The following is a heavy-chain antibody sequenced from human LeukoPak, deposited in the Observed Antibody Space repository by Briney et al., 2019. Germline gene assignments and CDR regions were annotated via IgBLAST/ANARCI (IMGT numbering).Heavy chain of an antibody. CDR1: GYTLTELS. CDR2: FDPEDGET. Sequence: ASVKVSCKVSGYTLTELSMHWVRQAPGKGLEWMGGFDPEDGETIYAQKFQGRVTMTEDTSTDTAYMELSSLRSEDTAVYHCATAGSDYYDSSGYPFDYWGQGTLVTVSS. V-gene: IGHV1-24*01. J-gene: IGHJ4*02. D-gene: IGHD3-22*01. CDR3: ATAGSDYYDSSGYPFDY.